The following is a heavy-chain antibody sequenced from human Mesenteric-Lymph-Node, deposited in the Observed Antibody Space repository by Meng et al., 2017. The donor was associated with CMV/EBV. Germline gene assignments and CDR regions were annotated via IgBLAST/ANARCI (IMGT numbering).Heavy chain of an antibody. Sequence: LSCAASVLPFSRYGMHWVRQAPGKGLEWVAFIRYDGSNKYYADSVKGRFTISRDNPKNTLYLQMNRLRAEDTAVYYCARDKEEGGGEGREGGGKG. CDR3: ARDKEEGGGEGREG. J-gene: IGHJ6*03. V-gene: IGHV3-30*02. CDR2: IRYDGSNK. CDR1: VLPFSRYG. D-gene: IGHD3-16*01.